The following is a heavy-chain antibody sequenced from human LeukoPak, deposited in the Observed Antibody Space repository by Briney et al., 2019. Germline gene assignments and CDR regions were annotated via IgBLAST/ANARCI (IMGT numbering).Heavy chain of an antibody. CDR2: INGDGSNI. D-gene: IGHD4-23*01. Sequence: GGSLRLSCAASGFTFSSYWMHWVRQVPGKGLVWVARINGDGSNIAYADSVRGRFTISRDSSKNTLYLQMNSLRAEDTAVYYCVKGGGNVRRYFEYWGQGTLVTVSS. CDR3: VKGGGNVRRYFEY. V-gene: IGHV3-74*01. CDR1: GFTFSSYW. J-gene: IGHJ4*02.